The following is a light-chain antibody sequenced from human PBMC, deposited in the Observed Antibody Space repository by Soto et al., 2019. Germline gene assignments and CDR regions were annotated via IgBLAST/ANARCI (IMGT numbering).Light chain of an antibody. J-gene: IGKJ1*01. CDR2: DAS. V-gene: IGKV1-5*01. CDR1: QSISIW. Sequence: DIQMTQSPSTLSASVGDRVTITCRASQSISIWLAWYQQKPGKAPKLLIYDASSLESGVPSRFSGSGSGTEFTLTISRLQHDDFEGYYCQQYNSYSGTLGQGSKVDIK. CDR3: QQYNSYSGT.